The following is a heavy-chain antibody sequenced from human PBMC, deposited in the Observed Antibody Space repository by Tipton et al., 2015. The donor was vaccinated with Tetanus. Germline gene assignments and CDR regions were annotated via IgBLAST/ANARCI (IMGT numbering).Heavy chain of an antibody. J-gene: IGHJ4*02. CDR2: TYFRSKWFT. CDR3: ARGGGGPPLDS. D-gene: IGHD3-16*01. CDR1: GDRVSSNSVA. V-gene: IGHV6-1*01. Sequence: GLVKPSQTLSLTCAISGDRVSSNSVAWNWIRQSPSRGLEWLGRTYFRSKWFTDFAPSVKSRITIEPDTSKNQFFLQLHSVTPDDTAVYFCARGGGGPPLDSWGQGTLVTVSS.